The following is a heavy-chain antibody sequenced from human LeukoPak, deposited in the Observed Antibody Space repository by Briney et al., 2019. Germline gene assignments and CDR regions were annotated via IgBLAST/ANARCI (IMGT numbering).Heavy chain of an antibody. D-gene: IGHD6-6*01. CDR1: GGSVRTGSYY. Sequence: SETLSLTCTVSGGSVRTGSYYWTWIRQPPGKGPEWIGYIYYSGSTDYNPSLKSRVTISVDTSKNQFSLNLSSVTAADTAVYYCAAPSVASARFDYWGQGTLVTVSS. J-gene: IGHJ4*02. CDR2: IYYSGST. CDR3: AAPSVASARFDY. V-gene: IGHV4-61*01.